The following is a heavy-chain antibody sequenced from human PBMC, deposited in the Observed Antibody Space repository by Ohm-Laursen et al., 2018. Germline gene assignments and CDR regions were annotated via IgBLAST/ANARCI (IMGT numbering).Heavy chain of an antibody. Sequence: SLRLSCAASGFIFDEYAMSWVRQAPGKGLEWVSAISGSGGSTYYADSVKGRFTISRDNSKNTLNLQMNSLRAEDTAVYYCAKDVAGKWFIFDYWGQGTLVTVSS. CDR2: ISGSGGST. CDR3: AKDVAGKWFIFDY. J-gene: IGHJ4*02. D-gene: IGHD3-22*01. V-gene: IGHV3-23*01. CDR1: GFIFDEYA.